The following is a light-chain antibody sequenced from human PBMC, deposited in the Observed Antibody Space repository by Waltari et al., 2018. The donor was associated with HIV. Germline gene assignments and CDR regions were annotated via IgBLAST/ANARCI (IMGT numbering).Light chain of an antibody. V-gene: IGLV3-25*03. J-gene: IGLJ2*01. CDR1: AFARQY. CDR2: KDY. CDR3: QSADSSGASVV. Sequence: SYELTQPPSVSVSPGQTARITCSGDAFARQYAYWSQQKPGQAPVLLIYKDYEMPSGIPERFSGSSSGTTVTLTISGVQADDEADYFCQSADSSGASVVFGGGTKLTVL.